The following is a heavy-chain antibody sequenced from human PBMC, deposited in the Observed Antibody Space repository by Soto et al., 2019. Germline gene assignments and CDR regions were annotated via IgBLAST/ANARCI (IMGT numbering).Heavy chain of an antibody. CDR1: GGSIATSSYF. J-gene: IGHJ5*02. Sequence: TLSLTCTVSGGSIATSSYFWAWIRRPPGKGLEWIGSIDYRGTIYNNPSLKSRVTISVDTSKNHFSLKLDSVTAADTALYYCSRRAPEGFDPWGQGTLVTVSS. CDR3: SRRAPEGFDP. V-gene: IGHV4-39*02. CDR2: IDYRGTI.